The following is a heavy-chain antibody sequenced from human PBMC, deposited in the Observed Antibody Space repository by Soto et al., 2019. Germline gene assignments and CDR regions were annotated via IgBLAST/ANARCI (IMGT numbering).Heavy chain of an antibody. Sequence: ETLSLTCSVSGGSIISHLWSWIRQPPGKGLEWIGYISHSGSTTHNPSLKSRVIISVDISKNQVSLQLRSVTAADTAVYYCAREGPLSEDAFDIWGRGTMVTVS. CDR2: ISHSGST. D-gene: IGHD3-16*01. J-gene: IGHJ3*02. CDR1: GGSIISHL. V-gene: IGHV4-59*11. CDR3: AREGPLSEDAFDI.